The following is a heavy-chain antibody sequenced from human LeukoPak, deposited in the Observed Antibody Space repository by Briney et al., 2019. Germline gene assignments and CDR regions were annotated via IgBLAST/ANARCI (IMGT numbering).Heavy chain of an antibody. V-gene: IGHV3-23*01. CDR2: ISGSGGGT. J-gene: IGHJ4*02. CDR1: GITLSNYG. CDR3: AKRGVVIRVILVGFHKEAYYFDS. D-gene: IGHD3-22*01. Sequence: GGSLRLSCAVSGITLSNYGRSWVRQAPGKGREWVAGISGSGGGTNYADSVKGRFTISRDNSKNTLYLQMNSLRAEDTAVYFCAKRGVVIRVILVGFHKEAYYFDSWGQGALVTVSS.